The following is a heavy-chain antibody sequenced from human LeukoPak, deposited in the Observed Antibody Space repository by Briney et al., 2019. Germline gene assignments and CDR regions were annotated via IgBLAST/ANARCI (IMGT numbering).Heavy chain of an antibody. V-gene: IGHV1-2*06. D-gene: IGHD1-26*01. CDR3: ASGVVGATHS. CDR1: GFTFSSYG. J-gene: IGHJ4*02. Sequence: GRSLRLSCAASGFTFSSYGMHWVRQAPGQGLEWMGRINPNSGGTNYAQKFQGRVTMTRDTSISTAYMELSRLRSDDTAVYYCASGVVGATHSWGQGTLVTVSS. CDR2: INPNSGGT.